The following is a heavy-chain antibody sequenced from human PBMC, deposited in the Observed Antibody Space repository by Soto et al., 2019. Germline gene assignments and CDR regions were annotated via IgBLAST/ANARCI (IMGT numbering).Heavy chain of an antibody. CDR3: ARVGILVPPASTHYYYHMDV. D-gene: IGHD2-2*01. Sequence: QVQLVQSGAEVRKPGSSVTVSCKASGGTFSNYAISWVRQAPGQGLEWRGGIIPIVGTGSYAQKFQGRVTITADEPTTTAYMELSRLIFEDTAVYYCARVGILVPPASTHYYYHMDVWGPGTTVTVSS. CDR1: GGTFSNYA. V-gene: IGHV1-69*01. J-gene: IGHJ6*02. CDR2: IIPIVGTG.